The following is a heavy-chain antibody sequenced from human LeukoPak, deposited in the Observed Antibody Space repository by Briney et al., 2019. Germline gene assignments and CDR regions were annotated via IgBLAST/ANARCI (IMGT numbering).Heavy chain of an antibody. D-gene: IGHD4/OR15-4a*01. CDR1: GFSFSRFA. V-gene: IGHV3-23*01. CDR2: ISGSGGST. J-gene: IGHJ5*02. CDR3: ARGGAASFDP. Sequence: PGGSLRLSCAASGFSFSRFATHWVRQAPGKGLEWVSGISGSGGSTYYAASVKGRSTISRDNAKNMLYLQMNSLRAEDTAVYYCARGGAASFDPWGQGTLVTVSS.